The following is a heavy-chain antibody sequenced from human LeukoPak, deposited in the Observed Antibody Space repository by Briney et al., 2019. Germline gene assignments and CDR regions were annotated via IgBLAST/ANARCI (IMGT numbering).Heavy chain of an antibody. Sequence: GGSLRLSCAASGFTFSSYGMHWVRQAPGKGLEWVSSISSSSSYIYYADSVKGRFTISRDNAKNSLYLQMNSLRAEDTAVYYCAYDSSGFDAFDIWGQGTMVTVSS. CDR3: AYDSSGFDAFDI. D-gene: IGHD3-22*01. J-gene: IGHJ3*02. CDR2: ISSSSSYI. V-gene: IGHV3-21*01. CDR1: GFTFSSYG.